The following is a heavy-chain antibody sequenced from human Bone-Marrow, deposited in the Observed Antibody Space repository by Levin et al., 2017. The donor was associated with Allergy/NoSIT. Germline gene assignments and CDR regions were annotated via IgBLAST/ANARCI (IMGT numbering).Heavy chain of an antibody. CDR2: ISVSNGRT. CDR1: GYTFTRYG. CDR3: ARGYCRSPSWYQMYYFDF. Sequence: GESLKISCKTSGYTFTRYGVSWVRQVPGQGLEWMGWISVSNGRTDFARKFQGRVTMTTDTSTNTVYMELTSLRSDDTAVYYCARGYCRSPSWYQMYYFDFWGQGTLVTVSS. V-gene: IGHV1-18*01. J-gene: IGHJ4*02. D-gene: IGHD2-2*01.